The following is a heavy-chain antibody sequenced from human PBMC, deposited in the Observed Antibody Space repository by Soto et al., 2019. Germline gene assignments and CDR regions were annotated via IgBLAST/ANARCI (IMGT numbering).Heavy chain of an antibody. J-gene: IGHJ5*02. D-gene: IGHD3-3*01. Sequence: ASVKVSCKASGYTFTSYAMHWVRQAPGQRLEWMGWINAGNGNTKYSQKFQGRVTITRDTSASTAYMEQRSLRSDDTSVYYCARVYDLWSGHNWFDPWGQGTLVTVSS. V-gene: IGHV1-3*01. CDR2: INAGNGNT. CDR1: GYTFTSYA. CDR3: ARVYDLWSGHNWFDP.